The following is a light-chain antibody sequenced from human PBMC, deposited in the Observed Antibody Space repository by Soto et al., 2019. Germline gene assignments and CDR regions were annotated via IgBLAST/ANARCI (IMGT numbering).Light chain of an antibody. Sequence: DIQMTRSPSSLSASVGDRVTITCRASQGIANNLAWYQQKPGKVPKLLIYAASTLQSGVPSRFSGSGSGTDFTLTISSLQPEDFATYYCQKYNSALTWTFGQGTKVDIK. V-gene: IGKV1-27*01. CDR1: QGIANN. J-gene: IGKJ1*01. CDR3: QKYNSALTWT. CDR2: AAS.